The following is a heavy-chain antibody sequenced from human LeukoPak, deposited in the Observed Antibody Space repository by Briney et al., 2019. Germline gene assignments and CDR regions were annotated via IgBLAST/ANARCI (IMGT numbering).Heavy chain of an antibody. D-gene: IGHD3-16*02. V-gene: IGHV2-5*02. Sequence: SGPTLVKPTPPLTLTCTFSGFSLSTSGVGVGWIRQPPGKALEWLALIYWDDDKRYSPSLKSRLTITKDTSKNQVVLTMTNMDPVDTATYYCAHSGMITFGGVIVDFDYWGQGTLVTVSS. CDR3: AHSGMITFGGVIVDFDY. J-gene: IGHJ4*02. CDR2: IYWDDDK. CDR1: GFSLSTSGVG.